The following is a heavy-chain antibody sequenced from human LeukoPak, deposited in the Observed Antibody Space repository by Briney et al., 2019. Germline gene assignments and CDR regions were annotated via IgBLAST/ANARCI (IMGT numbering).Heavy chain of an antibody. V-gene: IGHV5-51*01. D-gene: IGHD4-17*01. CDR2: IYPGDSDT. J-gene: IGHJ4*02. CDR1: GYSFTSYW. CDR3: ARHHDYGDYGCFDY. Sequence: GESLKISRKGSGYSFTSYWIGWVRQMPGKGLEWMGIIYPGDSDTRYSPSFQGQVTISADKSIRTAYLQWSSLKASDTAIYYCARHHDYGDYGCFDYWGQGTLFTVSS.